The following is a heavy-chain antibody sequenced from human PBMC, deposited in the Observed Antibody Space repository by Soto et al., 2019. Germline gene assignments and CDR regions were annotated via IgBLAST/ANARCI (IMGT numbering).Heavy chain of an antibody. CDR3: ARLGRGGDYSAANYYYYYYGMDV. D-gene: IGHD4-17*01. J-gene: IGHJ6*02. V-gene: IGHV5-51*01. CDR2: IYPGDSDT. Sequence: PGESLKISCKGSGYSFTSYWIGWVRQMPGKGLEWMGIIYPGDSDTRYSPSFQGQVTISADKSISTAYLQWSSLKASDTAMYYCARLGRGGDYSAANYYYYYYGMDVWGQGTTVTVSS. CDR1: GYSFTSYW.